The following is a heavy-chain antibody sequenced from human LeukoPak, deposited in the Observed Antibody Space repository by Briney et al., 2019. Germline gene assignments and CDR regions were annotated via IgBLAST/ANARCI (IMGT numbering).Heavy chain of an antibody. V-gene: IGHV1-18*01. D-gene: IGHD3-10*01. Sequence: ASVKVSCKASGYTFTSYGYSWVRQAPGQGLEWMGWISAYNGNTNYAQKLQGRVTMTTVTSTSTVYMELRSLTSDDTAVYYCATMVRGAKSPYYFDYWGQGTLVTVSS. CDR3: ATMVRGAKSPYYFDY. J-gene: IGHJ4*02. CDR2: ISAYNGNT. CDR1: GYTFTSYG.